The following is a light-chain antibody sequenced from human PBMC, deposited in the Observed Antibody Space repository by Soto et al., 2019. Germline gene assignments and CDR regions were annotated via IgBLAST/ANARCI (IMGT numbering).Light chain of an antibody. CDR1: EIVSDSQ. V-gene: IGKV3-20*01. CDR3: QQYGSSART. J-gene: IGKJ1*01. Sequence: IVLTQSPGTLSLSPLERAPLXWRTSEIVSDSQLAWYQQKPGQAPRLLIYAVSSRATGIPDRFSGSGSGTDFTLTISRLEPEDFAVYYCQQYGSSARTFGQGTKVDIK. CDR2: AVS.